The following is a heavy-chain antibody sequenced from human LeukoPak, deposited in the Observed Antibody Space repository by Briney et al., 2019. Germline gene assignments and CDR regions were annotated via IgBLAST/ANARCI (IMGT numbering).Heavy chain of an antibody. J-gene: IGHJ5*02. CDR3: ARRSGNYAWFDP. CDR2: IYPGDSDT. CDR1: GFTFTTYW. D-gene: IGHD1-26*01. V-gene: IGHV5-51*01. Sequence: GESLKISCKGSGFTFTTYWIAWVRQMPGKGLEWMGIIYPGDSDTRYSPSFQGQVTISADKSISTAYLYWSSLKASDTAMYYCARRSGNYAWFDPWGQGTLVTVSS.